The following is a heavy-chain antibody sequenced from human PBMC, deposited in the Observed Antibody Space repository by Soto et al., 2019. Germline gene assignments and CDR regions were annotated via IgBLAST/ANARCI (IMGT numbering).Heavy chain of an antibody. CDR2: IYDSGST. D-gene: IGHD4-4*01. CDR3: ERGNFRKYDMEV. J-gene: IGHJ6*01. CDR1: VDSINNYY. Sequence: PASTXSLTGTFSVDSINNYYFTLIRHPPGKGLECIGYIYDSGSTSYNPSLKSRLTISVDTSKNQFSLKPKSVTAADTAIYYCERGNFRKYDMEVWGQGTTV. V-gene: IGHV4-59*01.